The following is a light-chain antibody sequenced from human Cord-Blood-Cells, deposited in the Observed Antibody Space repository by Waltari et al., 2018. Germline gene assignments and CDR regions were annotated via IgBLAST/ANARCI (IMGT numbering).Light chain of an antibody. CDR2: EVS. CDR1: SSDVGSYNT. CDR3: CSYAGSSTYV. V-gene: IGLV2-23*02. J-gene: IGLJ1*01. Sequence: QSALTQPASVSGSPGQSITISCTGTSSDVGSYNTVSWYQQHPGKAPKLMIYEVSKRPSGVSNRFSGSKSGNTASLTISGLQAEDEADYYCCSYAGSSTYVFGTGTKVTVL.